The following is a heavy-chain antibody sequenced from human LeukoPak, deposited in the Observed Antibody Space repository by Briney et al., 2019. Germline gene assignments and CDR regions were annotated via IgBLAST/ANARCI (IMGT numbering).Heavy chain of an antibody. J-gene: IGHJ6*03. CDR2: IIPIFGTA. Sequence: GSSVKVSCKASGGTFSSYAISWVRQAPGQGLEWMGGIIPIFGTANYAQKFQGRVTITADKSTSTAYMELSSLRSEVTAVYYCAREGHTAMSLIGGESYYYYMDVWGKGTTVTVSS. V-gene: IGHV1-69*06. CDR1: GGTFSSYA. CDR3: AREGHTAMSLIGGESYYYYMDV. D-gene: IGHD5-18*01.